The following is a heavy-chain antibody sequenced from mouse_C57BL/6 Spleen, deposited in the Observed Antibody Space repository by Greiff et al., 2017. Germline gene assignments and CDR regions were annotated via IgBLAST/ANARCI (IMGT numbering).Heavy chain of an antibody. D-gene: IGHD1-1*01. CDR1: GYTFTSYG. CDR3: ARNYGRRYRAWFAY. CDR2: IYPRSGNT. Sequence: QVQLQQSGAELARPGASVKLSCKASGYTFTSYGISWVKQRTGQGLEWIGEIYPRSGNTYYNEKFKGKATLTADKSASTAYMGLRSLTSEDSAVDCCARNYGRRYRAWFAYWGQGTLVTVSA. J-gene: IGHJ3*01. V-gene: IGHV1-81*01.